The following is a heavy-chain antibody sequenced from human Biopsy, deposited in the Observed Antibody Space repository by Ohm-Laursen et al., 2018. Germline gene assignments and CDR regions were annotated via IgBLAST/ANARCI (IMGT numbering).Heavy chain of an antibody. CDR1: GGSITDDY. D-gene: IGHD1-1*01. CDR2: ISKGGDT. Sequence: SDTLSLTCAVPGGSITDDYWSWIRQSPGKGLEWIGFISKGGDTTYNPSLRGRVAISVDTSKNQFSLKLSSVTAADTAIFFCARLYRLDDYWNDDPPDAFDVWGQGTRVTVPS. CDR3: ARLYRLDDYWNDDPPDAFDV. J-gene: IGHJ3*01. V-gene: IGHV4-59*07.